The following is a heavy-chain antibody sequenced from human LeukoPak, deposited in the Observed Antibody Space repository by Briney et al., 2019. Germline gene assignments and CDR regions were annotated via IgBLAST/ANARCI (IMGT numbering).Heavy chain of an antibody. J-gene: IGHJ4*02. CDR2: MNPNSGNT. CDR1: GYTFTSYD. CDR3: ARDPGGTWGFDY. V-gene: IGHV1-8*01. D-gene: IGHD7-27*01. Sequence: ASVKVSCKASGYTFTSYDMNWVRQATGQGLEWMGWMNPNSGNTGYAQKFQGRVTMTRNTSISTAYMELSSLRSEDTAVYYCARDPGGTWGFDYWGQGALVTVSS.